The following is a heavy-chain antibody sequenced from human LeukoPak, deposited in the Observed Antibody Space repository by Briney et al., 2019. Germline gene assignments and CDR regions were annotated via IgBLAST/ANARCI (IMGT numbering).Heavy chain of an antibody. CDR2: IRYDGSNK. CDR1: GFTFSSYG. D-gene: IGHD4-11*01. CDR3: AKDRRNNYEVCDY. J-gene: IGHJ4*02. Sequence: GSLRLSCAAPGFTFSSYGMHWVRQAPGKGLEWVAFIRYDGSNKYYADSVKGRFTISRDNSKNTLYLQMNSLRAEDTAVYYCAKDRRNNYEVCDYWGQGTLVTVSS. V-gene: IGHV3-30*02.